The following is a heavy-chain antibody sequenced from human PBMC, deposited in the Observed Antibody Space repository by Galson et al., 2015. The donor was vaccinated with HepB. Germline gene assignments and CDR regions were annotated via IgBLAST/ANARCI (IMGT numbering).Heavy chain of an antibody. D-gene: IGHD2-15*01. J-gene: IGHJ3*02. Sequence: CAISGDSVCSDSATWDGFRQSHSRGLEWLGRTYYRSKWNNDNAPFMKSRVIINPDTSMHQFTLQLNTVRPEDTAVYYCARGRSPARAFDIWGQGTMVTVSS. V-gene: IGHV6-1*01. CDR1: GDSVCSDSAT. CDR3: ARGRSPARAFDI. CDR2: TYYRSKWNN.